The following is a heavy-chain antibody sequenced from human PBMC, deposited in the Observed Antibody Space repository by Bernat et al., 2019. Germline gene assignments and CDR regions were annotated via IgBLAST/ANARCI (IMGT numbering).Heavy chain of an antibody. J-gene: IGHJ4*02. CDR1: GYTFTSYG. D-gene: IGHD3-22*01. V-gene: IGHV1-18*01. Sequence: QVHLVQSGAEVKKPGASVKVSCKASGYTFTSYGITWVRQAPGQGLEWMGWISAYNANTNYAQMLQGRVTMTTDTSTSTAYMELRRLRSDDTAVYYCERALIASHFDYWGQGTLFTVSS. CDR2: ISAYNANT. CDR3: ERALIASHFDY.